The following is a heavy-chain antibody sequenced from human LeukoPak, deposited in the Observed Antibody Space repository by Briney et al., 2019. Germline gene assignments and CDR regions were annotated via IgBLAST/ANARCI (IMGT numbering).Heavy chain of an antibody. CDR1: ENTFTNYY. Sequence: ASVKVSCKASENTFTNYYMHWVRQAPGQGLEWLGIINPNGDRTNYARTFQGRVTMTRDTSTTTVYMELSSLRSEDTVVYYCARDMSTRVTPISYAFDVWGQGTMVTVSS. J-gene: IGHJ3*01. V-gene: IGHV1-46*01. D-gene: IGHD4-23*01. CDR3: ARDMSTRVTPISYAFDV. CDR2: INPNGDRT.